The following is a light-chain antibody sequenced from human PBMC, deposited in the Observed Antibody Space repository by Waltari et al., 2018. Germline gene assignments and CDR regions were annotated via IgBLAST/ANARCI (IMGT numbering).Light chain of an antibody. Sequence: EIVLTQSPGSLSLSPGERDTLSCKASQSVAKYLAWYQQKPGQAPRLLHYHASIRATGIPDRFSGSGYGTDFSLTISRLEPEDFAVYFCQKYVNLPATFGQGTTVEV. CDR1: QSVAKY. CDR3: QKYVNLPAT. CDR2: HAS. J-gene: IGKJ1*01. V-gene: IGKV3-20*01.